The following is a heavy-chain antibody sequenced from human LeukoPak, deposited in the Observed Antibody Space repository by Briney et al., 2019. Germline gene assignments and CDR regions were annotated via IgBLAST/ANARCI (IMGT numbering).Heavy chain of an antibody. Sequence: ESGPALVKPTQTLTLTCTVSGFSLSTIGMSMSWIRQPPGKALEWLARIDWDDDKYYSTSLRTRLTIYKDTSKSQVVLTLTNMDPGDTATYYCARTPDGDDAFHFWGQGTMVTVSS. V-gene: IGHV2-70*11. CDR1: GFSLSTIGMS. CDR3: ARTPDGDDAFHF. J-gene: IGHJ3*01. CDR2: IDWDDDK.